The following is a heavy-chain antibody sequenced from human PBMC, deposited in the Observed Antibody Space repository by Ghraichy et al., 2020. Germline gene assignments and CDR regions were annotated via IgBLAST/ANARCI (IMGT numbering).Heavy chain of an antibody. D-gene: IGHD5-18*01. Sequence: SETLSLTCAVYGGSISSSNWWSWVRQPPGKGLEWIGEIYHSGSTNYNPSLKSRVTISVDKSKNQFSLKLSSVTAADTAVYYCALRDVDTAMVEGFDYWGQGTLVTVSS. CDR3: ALRDVDTAMVEGFDY. J-gene: IGHJ4*02. CDR2: IYHSGST. V-gene: IGHV4-4*02. CDR1: GGSISSSNW.